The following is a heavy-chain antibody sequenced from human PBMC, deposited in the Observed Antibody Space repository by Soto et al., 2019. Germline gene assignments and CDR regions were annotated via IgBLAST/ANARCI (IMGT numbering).Heavy chain of an antibody. V-gene: IGHV3-21*01. CDR3: AREYTAWPLAYCLDV. D-gene: IGHD2-2*02. CDR2: ISSRSDI. J-gene: IGHJ6*02. CDR1: GFTFSTYS. Sequence: LRLSCVGSGFTFSTYSINWVRQSPGKGLEWVSSISSRSDIYYADSVKGRFTISRDNAKNSVSLQMNSLRAEDTAVYYCAREYTAWPLAYCLDVWGQGTTGTVSS.